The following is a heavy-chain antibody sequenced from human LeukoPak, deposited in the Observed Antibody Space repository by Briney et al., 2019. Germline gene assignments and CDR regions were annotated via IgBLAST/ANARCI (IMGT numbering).Heavy chain of an antibody. V-gene: IGHV3-66*01. J-gene: IGHJ4*02. CDR1: GFTVSSNF. CDR2: IYSGGDT. CDR3: ATRGRSSSGHGFSLDC. Sequence: GGSLRLSCAASGFTVSSNFMDWVRQAPGKGLEWVSLIYSGGDTHYADSVKGRFTISRDNSKNTLYLQMNSLRAEDTAVYYCATRGRSSSGHGFSLDCWGQGTLVTVSS. D-gene: IGHD6-6*01.